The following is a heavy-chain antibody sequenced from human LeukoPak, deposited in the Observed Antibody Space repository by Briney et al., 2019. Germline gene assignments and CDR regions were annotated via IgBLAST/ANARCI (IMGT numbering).Heavy chain of an antibody. D-gene: IGHD6-19*01. V-gene: IGHV3-30-3*01. J-gene: IGHJ5*02. CDR1: GFTFSGFW. CDR3: ARDSSGWYLGWFDP. Sequence: SGGSLRLSCAVSGFTFSGFWMSWSRQAPGKGLEWVAVISYDGSNKYYADSVKGRFTISRDNSKNTLYLQMNSLRAEDTAVYYCARDSSGWYLGWFDPWGQGTLVTVSS. CDR2: ISYDGSNK.